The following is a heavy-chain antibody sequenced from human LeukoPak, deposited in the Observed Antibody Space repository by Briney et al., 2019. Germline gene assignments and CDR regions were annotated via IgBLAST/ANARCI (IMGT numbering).Heavy chain of an antibody. CDR2: ISYDGSNK. CDR1: GFTFSSYA. CDR3: ALGAGGFEI. J-gene: IGHJ3*02. Sequence: GGSLRLSCAASGFTFSSYAMHWVRQAPGKGLEWVAVISYDGSNKYYADSVKGRFTLSRDNSKNTLYLQMNSLRGEDTAVYYCALGAGGFEIWGQGTMVTVSS. V-gene: IGHV3-30*14. D-gene: IGHD1-26*01.